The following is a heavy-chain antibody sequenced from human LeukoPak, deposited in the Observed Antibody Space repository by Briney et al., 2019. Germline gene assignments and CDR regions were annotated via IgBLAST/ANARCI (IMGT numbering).Heavy chain of an antibody. J-gene: IGHJ5*02. V-gene: IGHV3-74*01. D-gene: IGHD3-3*02. CDR3: AKATSPVISRNLFDR. CDR2: INSDGSST. Sequence: GGSLRLSCAASGFTFSSYWMHWVRQAPGKGLVWVSRINSDGSSTSYADSVKGRFTISRDNAKNTLYVQMNSLRAEDTAVYYCAKATSPVISRNLFDRWGQGTLVTVSS. CDR1: GFTFSSYW.